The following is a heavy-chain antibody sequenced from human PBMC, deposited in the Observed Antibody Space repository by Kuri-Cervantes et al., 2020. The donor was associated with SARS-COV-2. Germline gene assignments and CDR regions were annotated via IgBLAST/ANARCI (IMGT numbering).Heavy chain of an antibody. J-gene: IGHJ6*02. CDR1: GFTFSSYA. V-gene: IGHV3-30*14. D-gene: IGHD5-12*01. Sequence: GESLKISCAASGFTFSSYAMHWVRQAPGKGLEWVAVISYDGNNKYYADSVKGRFTISRDNSKNTLYLQMNSLRSEDTAVYYCARDKRGYSGYDYILLYYYGMDVWGQGTTVTVSS. CDR3: ARDKRGYSGYDYILLYYYGMDV. CDR2: ISYDGNNK.